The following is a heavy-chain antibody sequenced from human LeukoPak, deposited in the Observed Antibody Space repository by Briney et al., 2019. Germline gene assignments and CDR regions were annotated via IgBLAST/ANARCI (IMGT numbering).Heavy chain of an antibody. CDR3: ARDLGTRPYDSSGFPPDY. Sequence: GGSLRLSCTAPGFTFSDYSMNWVRQAPGKGLEWVSSISRRSRHVYYAGSVKGRFTISRDNAWNSLYLQMNSLRAEDTAVYYCARDLGTRPYDSSGFPPDYWGQGTLVTVSS. V-gene: IGHV3-21*01. CDR1: GFTFSDYS. J-gene: IGHJ4*02. CDR2: ISRRSRHV. D-gene: IGHD3-22*01.